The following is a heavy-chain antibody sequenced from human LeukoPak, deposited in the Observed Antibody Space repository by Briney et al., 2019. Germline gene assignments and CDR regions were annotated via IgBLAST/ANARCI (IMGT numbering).Heavy chain of an antibody. J-gene: IGHJ3*02. CDR1: GGSINSYY. CDR3: ARGRVLSTTYDIFGI. CDR2: IYYTGTT. V-gene: IGHV4-59*01. Sequence: SETLSLTCTVSGGSINSYYWSWIRQPPGKGLEWIGYIYYTGTTSYNPSLRSRVAISLDTSKNQFSLRLISVTAADTAVYYCARGRVLSTTYDIFGIWGQGTMVTVSS. D-gene: IGHD3-22*01.